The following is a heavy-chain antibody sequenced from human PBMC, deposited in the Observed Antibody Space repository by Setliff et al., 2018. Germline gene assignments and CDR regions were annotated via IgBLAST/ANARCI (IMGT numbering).Heavy chain of an antibody. J-gene: IGHJ4*02. Sequence: ASVKVSCKPSGYTFTSYGISWVRQAPGQGLEWMGRIIPIFGTANYAQKFQGRVTITADKSTSTAYMELSRLRSEDTAVYYCATADVIIAAAGNSKYILDYWGQGTLVTVPQ. D-gene: IGHD6-13*01. CDR1: GYTFTSYG. CDR2: IIPIFGTA. V-gene: IGHV1-69*06. CDR3: ATADVIIAAAGNSKYILDY.